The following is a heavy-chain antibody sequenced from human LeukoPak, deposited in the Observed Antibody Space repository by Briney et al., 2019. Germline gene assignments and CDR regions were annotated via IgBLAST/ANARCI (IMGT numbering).Heavy chain of an antibody. CDR2: ISGSGGST. D-gene: IGHD1-26*01. CDR3: AKDQSIVGATDFDY. V-gene: IGHV3-23*01. CDR1: GFTFSSYG. Sequence: GGSLRLSCAASGFTFSSYGMSWVRQAPGKGLEWVSAISGSGGSTYYADSVKGRFTISRDNSKNTLYLQMNSLRAEDTAVYYCAKDQSIVGATDFDYWGQGTLVTVSS. J-gene: IGHJ4*02.